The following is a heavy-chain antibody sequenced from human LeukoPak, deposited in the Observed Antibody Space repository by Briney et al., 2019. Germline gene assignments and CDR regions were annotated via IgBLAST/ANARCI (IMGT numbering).Heavy chain of an antibody. CDR1: GFNFGDYA. Sequence: GGSLRLSCAASGFNFGDYAMHWARQAPGKGLEWLSIISYNSGFIDYADSAKGRFTVSRDNAENSLYLHMNSLRPEDTAFYYCAKVRGTFTSGFYFDLWGQGTLVTVSS. J-gene: IGHJ4*02. CDR2: ISYNSGFI. CDR3: AKVRGTFTSGFYFDL. D-gene: IGHD3-22*01. V-gene: IGHV3-9*01.